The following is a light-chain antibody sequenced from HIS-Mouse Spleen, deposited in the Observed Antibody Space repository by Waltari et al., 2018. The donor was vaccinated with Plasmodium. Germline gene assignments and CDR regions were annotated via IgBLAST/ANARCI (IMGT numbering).Light chain of an antibody. CDR1: SSDVGGYNY. Sequence: QSALTQPRSVSGSPGQSVTISCPGTSSDVGGYNYVSWYQQHPGKAPKRMMYDVSKRPSGVPDRFSGAKSGNTASLTISGLQAEDEADYYCCSYAGSYTLVFGGGTKLTVL. V-gene: IGLV2-11*01. CDR2: DVS. J-gene: IGLJ2*01. CDR3: CSYAGSYTLV.